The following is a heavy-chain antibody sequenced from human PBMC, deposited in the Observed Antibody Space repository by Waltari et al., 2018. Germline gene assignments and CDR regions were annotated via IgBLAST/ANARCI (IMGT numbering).Heavy chain of an antibody. CDR3: ARLSPYTSSGDFFDP. D-gene: IGHD2-21*02. CDR2: TYHSGSA. Sequence: QVQLQESGPRLVKPSETLSLTCSVSGFPIGSEYYWACVRQSPGEGLVWIGSTYHSGSADYNPSLKGRVTISVDTSKNQFSLKLTSVTVADSGVYYCARLSPYTSSGDFFDPWGQGALVTVSS. J-gene: IGHJ5*02. V-gene: IGHV4-38-2*01. CDR1: GFPIGSEYY.